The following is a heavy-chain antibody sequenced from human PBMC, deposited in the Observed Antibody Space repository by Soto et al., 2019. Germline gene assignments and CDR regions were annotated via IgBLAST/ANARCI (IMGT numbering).Heavy chain of an antibody. CDR1: GYGFTTYG. J-gene: IGHJ4*02. Sequence: QVHLVQSGAEVKKPGASVKVSCKGSGYGFTTYGITWVRQAPGQGLEWMAWISAHNGNTDYAQNPQGRVTVTRDTSTSTAYMELRSLRSDVTAVYYCARGRYGDYWGQRPLVTVSS. CDR2: ISAHNGNT. CDR3: ARGRYGDY. V-gene: IGHV1-18*01. D-gene: IGHD1-1*01.